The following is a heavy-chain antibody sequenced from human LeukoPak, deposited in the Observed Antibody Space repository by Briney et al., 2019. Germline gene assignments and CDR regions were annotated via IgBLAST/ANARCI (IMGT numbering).Heavy chain of an antibody. CDR2: ISYDGSNK. J-gene: IGHJ4*02. Sequence: PGRSLRLSCAASGFTFSSYGMHWVRQAPGKGLEWVAVISYDGSNKYYADSVKGRFTISRDNSKNTLYLKMNSLRAEDTAVYYCAKEGHGSSLDYWGQGTLVTVSS. V-gene: IGHV3-30*18. CDR3: AKEGHGSSLDY. D-gene: IGHD6-13*01. CDR1: GFTFSSYG.